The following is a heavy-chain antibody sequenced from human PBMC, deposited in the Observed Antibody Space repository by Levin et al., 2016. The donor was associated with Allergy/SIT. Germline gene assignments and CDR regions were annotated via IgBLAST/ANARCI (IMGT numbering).Heavy chain of an antibody. CDR1: GYTFINFY. D-gene: IGHD3-9*01. CDR3: ARGPMGRYLD. CDR2: INPSGGRT. V-gene: IGHV1-46*03. J-gene: IGHJ4*02. Sequence: ASVKVSCKASGYTFINFYMYWVRQAPGQGLEWMGLINPSGGRTSIAQKFQGRVTVTRDTSTSTVYMELSRLRSEDTAVYYCARGPMGRYLDWGQGTLVTVSS.